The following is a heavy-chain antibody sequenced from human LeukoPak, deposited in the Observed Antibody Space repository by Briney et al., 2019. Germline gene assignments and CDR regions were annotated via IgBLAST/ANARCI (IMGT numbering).Heavy chain of an antibody. V-gene: IGHV3-11*01. J-gene: IGHJ5*02. CDR1: GFIFSDFY. D-gene: IGHD1-1*01. CDR3: ARSQWNPGKTTQTT. Sequence: PGGSLRLSCEGSGFIFSDFYMSWIRQAPGKGLEWVSLIYSSSDYIYYADSVKGRFTISRDNAKNSLYLQMNSLRAEDTAVYYCARSQWNPGKTTQTTWGQGTLVTVSS. CDR2: IYSSSDYI.